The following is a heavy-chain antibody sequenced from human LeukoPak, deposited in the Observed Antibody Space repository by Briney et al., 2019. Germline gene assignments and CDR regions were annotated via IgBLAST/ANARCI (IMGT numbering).Heavy chain of an antibody. CDR3: ARQRADYYYYYVDV. J-gene: IGHJ6*03. CDR2: IYYSETT. CDR1: GGSISSSSYY. Sequence: SETLSLTCTVSGGSISSSSYYWGWIRQPPGKGLEWIGSIYYSETTYDNPSLKSRVTISIETSKNQFSLRLSSVTASDTAVYYCARQRADYYYYYVDVWGERTTVAVS. V-gene: IGHV4-39*01.